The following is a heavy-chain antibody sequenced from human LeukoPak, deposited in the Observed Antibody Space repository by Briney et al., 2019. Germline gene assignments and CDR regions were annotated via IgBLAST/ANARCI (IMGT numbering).Heavy chain of an antibody. CDR3: ARVGSSGWYWGFDY. Sequence: WASVKVSCKASGYTFTGYYMHWVRQAPGQGLEWMGWINPNSGGTNYAQKFQGRVTMTRDTSISTAYMELSRLRSDDTTVYYCARVGSSGWYWGFDYWGQGTLVTVSS. CDR2: INPNSGGT. J-gene: IGHJ4*02. V-gene: IGHV1-2*02. D-gene: IGHD6-19*01. CDR1: GYTFTGYY.